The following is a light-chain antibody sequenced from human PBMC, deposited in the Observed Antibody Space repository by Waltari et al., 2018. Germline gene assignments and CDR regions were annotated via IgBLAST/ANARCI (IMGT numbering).Light chain of an antibody. CDR2: DVV. Sequence: QSALTRPASVSGSPGQSIAISCTGTSSDVGGYNAVSWYQQHPGKAPKLMIYDVVSRPSGVSDRFSGSKSGNTASLVISGLQADDEADYYCCSYTSKIAYVFGTGTKVTVL. V-gene: IGLV2-14*03. CDR3: CSYTSKIAYV. CDR1: SSDVGGYNA. J-gene: IGLJ1*01.